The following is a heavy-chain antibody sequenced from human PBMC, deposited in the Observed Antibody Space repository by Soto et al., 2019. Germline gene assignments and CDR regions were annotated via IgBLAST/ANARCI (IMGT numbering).Heavy chain of an antibody. CDR2: IYDSGSA. J-gene: IGHJ6*03. Sequence: QVQLQESGPGLVKPSQTLSLTCIVSGDSISRGGYFWTWIRQHPGKGLEWIGYIYDSGSAFYNPPLKSRVTMSVDTSKNQFSLNLRSVTAADTAVFYCARGILRPNHYMDVWGKGTAVAVSS. CDR1: GDSISRGGYF. D-gene: IGHD1-26*01. CDR3: ARGILRPNHYMDV. V-gene: IGHV4-31*03.